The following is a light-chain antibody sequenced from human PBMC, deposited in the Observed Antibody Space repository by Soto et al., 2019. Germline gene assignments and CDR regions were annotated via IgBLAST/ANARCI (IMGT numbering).Light chain of an antibody. CDR3: SSYTSSSTLVV. V-gene: IGLV2-14*01. CDR2: EVS. J-gene: IGLJ2*01. CDR1: SSDVGGYNY. Sequence: QSALTQPASVSGSPGQSITISCTGTSSDVGGYNYVSWYQQHPGKAPKLMIYEVSNRPSGVSNRFSGSKSGNTASLTISGPQDEDEADYYCSSYTSSSTLVVFGGGTKLTVL.